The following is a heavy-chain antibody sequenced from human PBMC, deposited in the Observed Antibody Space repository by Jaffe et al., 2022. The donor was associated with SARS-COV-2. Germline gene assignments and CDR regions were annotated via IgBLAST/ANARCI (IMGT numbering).Heavy chain of an antibody. CDR2: INSDGSST. Sequence: EVQLVESGGGLVQPGGSLRLSCAASGFTFSSYWMHWVRQAPGKGLVWVSRINSDGSSTSYADSVKGRFTISRDNAKNTLYLQMNSLRAEDTAVYYCARDHIAAAGADYYYYYMDVWGKGTTVTVSS. J-gene: IGHJ6*03. V-gene: IGHV3-74*01. CDR3: ARDHIAAAGADYYYYYMDV. CDR1: GFTFSSYW. D-gene: IGHD6-13*01.